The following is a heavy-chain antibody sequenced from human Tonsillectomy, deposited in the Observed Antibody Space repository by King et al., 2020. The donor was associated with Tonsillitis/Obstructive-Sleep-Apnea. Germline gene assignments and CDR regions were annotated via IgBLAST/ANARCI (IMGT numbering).Heavy chain of an antibody. CDR2: FYYSGST. CDR1: GGSISSYY. D-gene: IGHD4-17*01. V-gene: IGHV4-59*01. J-gene: IGHJ6*02. CDR3: ARDRDGDGMDV. Sequence: VQLQESGPGLVKPSETLSLTCTVSGGSISSYYWSWIRPPPGKGLEWIGYFYYSGSTNYPPSLNSRVTISVDTSKNQFSLKLSSVTAAERAVYYCARDRDGDGMDVWGQGTTVTVSS.